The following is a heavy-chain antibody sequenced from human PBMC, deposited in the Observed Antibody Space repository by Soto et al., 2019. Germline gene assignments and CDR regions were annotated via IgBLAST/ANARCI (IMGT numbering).Heavy chain of an antibody. CDR1: GFTFSSYG. Sequence: QVQLVESGGGVVQPGRSLRLSCAASGFTFSSYGMHWVRQAPGKGLEWVAVIWYDGSNKYYADSVKGRFTISRDNSKNPLYLQMNSLRAEDTAVYYCAREALLTGAGPFYFDYWGQGTLVTVSS. V-gene: IGHV3-33*01. J-gene: IGHJ4*02. D-gene: IGHD3-9*01. CDR2: IWYDGSNK. CDR3: AREALLTGAGPFYFDY.